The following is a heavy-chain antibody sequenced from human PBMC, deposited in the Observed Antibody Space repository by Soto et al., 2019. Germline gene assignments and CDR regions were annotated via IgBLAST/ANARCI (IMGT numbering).Heavy chain of an antibody. J-gene: IGHJ6*02. CDR3: ARNYDILTGYQGAYYYYGMDV. V-gene: IGHV4-4*02. CDR1: GGSISSSNW. Sequence: ASETLSLTCAVSGGSISSSNWWSWVRQPPGKGLEWIGEIYHSGSTNYNPSLKSRVTISVDKSKNQFSLKLSSVTAADTAVYYCARNYDILTGYQGAYYYYGMDVWGQGTTVT. CDR2: IYHSGST. D-gene: IGHD3-9*01.